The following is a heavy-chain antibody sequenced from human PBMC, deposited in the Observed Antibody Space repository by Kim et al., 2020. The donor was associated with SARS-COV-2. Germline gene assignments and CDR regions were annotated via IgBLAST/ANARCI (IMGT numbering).Heavy chain of an antibody. CDR2: IYYTGSA. Sequence: SETLSLTCTVSGGSISSYYWSWIRQPPGKGLEWIGYIYYTGSADYNPSLKSRVAMSGDTSQNQLSLKLSSVTAADTAVYYCARPYSSGWKYFNAFQIWG. CDR1: GGSISSYY. J-gene: IGHJ3*02. CDR3: ARPYSSGWKYFNAFQI. D-gene: IGHD6-19*01. V-gene: IGHV4-59*08.